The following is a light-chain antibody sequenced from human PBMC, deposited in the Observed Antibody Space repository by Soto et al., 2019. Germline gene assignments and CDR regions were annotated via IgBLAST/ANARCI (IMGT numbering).Light chain of an antibody. Sequence: EIGLTQSPGTLSLSPGERATLSCRASQRVTRLAWYQQKPGQAPRLLIYDASSRANGIPDRFSGGGSGTDFTLTISRLGPEDFAVYYCQQYGNSPWTFGQGTKVEIK. V-gene: IGKV3-20*01. J-gene: IGKJ1*01. CDR1: QRVTR. CDR2: DAS. CDR3: QQYGNSPWT.